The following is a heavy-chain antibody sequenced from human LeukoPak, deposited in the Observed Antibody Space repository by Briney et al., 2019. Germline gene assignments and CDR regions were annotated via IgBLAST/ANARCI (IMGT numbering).Heavy chain of an antibody. D-gene: IGHD2-2*01. CDR2: INPSGGST. J-gene: IGHJ6*02. V-gene: IGHV1-46*01. Sequence: ASVKVSCKASGYTFTSYYMHWVRQAPGQGLEWMGIINPSGGSTSYAQKFQGRVTITADKSTSTAYMELSSLRSEDTAVYYCARDTTLAYCSSTSCYVGGTEYYYYGMDVWGQGTTVTVSS. CDR3: ARDTTLAYCSSTSCYVGGTEYYYYGMDV. CDR1: GYTFTSYY.